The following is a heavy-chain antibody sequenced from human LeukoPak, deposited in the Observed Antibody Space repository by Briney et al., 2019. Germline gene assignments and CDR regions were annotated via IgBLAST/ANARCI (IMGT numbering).Heavy chain of an antibody. Sequence: GGSLRLSCAASGFTFSSYAMSWVRQAPGKGLEWVSAISGSGGSTYYADSVKGRFTISRDNSKNTLYLQMNSLRAEDTAVYYCAKDNYYDSSGYSDYWGQGTLVTVSS. D-gene: IGHD3-22*01. J-gene: IGHJ4*02. V-gene: IGHV3-23*01. CDR1: GFTFSSYA. CDR3: AKDNYYDSSGYSDY. CDR2: ISGSGGST.